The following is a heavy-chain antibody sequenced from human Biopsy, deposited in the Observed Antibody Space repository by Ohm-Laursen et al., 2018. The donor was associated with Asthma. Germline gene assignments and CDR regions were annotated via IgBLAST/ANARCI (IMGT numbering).Heavy chain of an antibody. CDR3: ARTFPFWSPYHAEHYQL. J-gene: IGHJ1*01. D-gene: IGHD3-3*01. CDR1: GFTFGDYC. CDR2: IKHAGSEK. Sequence: SLRLSCAASGFTFGDYCMSWVRQVPGQGMAWVANIKHAGSEKNHVDSLKGRFTISRDNAKNLLFLQMNSLRAEDTAVYYCARTFPFWSPYHAEHYQLWGQGTLVTVSS. V-gene: IGHV3-7*01.